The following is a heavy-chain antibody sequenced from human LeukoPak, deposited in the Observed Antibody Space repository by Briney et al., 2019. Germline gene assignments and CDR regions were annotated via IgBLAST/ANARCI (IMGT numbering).Heavy chain of an antibody. D-gene: IGHD6-13*01. CDR2: INAGNGNT. J-gene: IGHJ5*02. V-gene: IGHV1-3*01. CDR3: ARVIAAAGIWWFDP. Sequence: ASVKVSCKASGYTFTSYAMHWVRRAPGQRLEWMGWINAGNGNTKYSQKFQGRVTITRDTSASTAYMELSSLRSEDTAVYYCARVIAAAGIWWFDPWGQGTLVTVSS. CDR1: GYTFTSYA.